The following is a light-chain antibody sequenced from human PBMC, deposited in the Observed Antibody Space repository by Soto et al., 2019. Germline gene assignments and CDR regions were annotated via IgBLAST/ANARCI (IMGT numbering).Light chain of an antibody. CDR1: SSDVGGYNY. Sequence: QSALTQPASVSGSPGQSITISCTGTSSDVGGYNYVSWYQHNPGKAPKLIIYDVSNRPSGVSNRFSGSKSGNTASLTISGLQPEDEADYYCSSYTTSNTRQIVFGTGTKVTVL. J-gene: IGLJ1*01. CDR3: SSYTTSNTRQIV. V-gene: IGLV2-14*03. CDR2: DVS.